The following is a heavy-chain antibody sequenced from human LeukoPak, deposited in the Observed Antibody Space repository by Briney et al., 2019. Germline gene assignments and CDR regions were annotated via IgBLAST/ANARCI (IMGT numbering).Heavy chain of an antibody. V-gene: IGHV4-59*01. J-gene: IGHJ1*01. Sequence: PSETLSLTCTVSGGSISTYYWSWIRQPPGKGLEWIGCIFYSGSTNYNPSLRSRVTISVDTSKNQFSLNLSSVTAADTAVYYCARGNSYYDSSDYFPWESFQHWGQGTLVTVSS. CDR2: IFYSGST. CDR1: GGSISTYY. D-gene: IGHD3-22*01. CDR3: ARGNSYYDSSDYFPWESFQH.